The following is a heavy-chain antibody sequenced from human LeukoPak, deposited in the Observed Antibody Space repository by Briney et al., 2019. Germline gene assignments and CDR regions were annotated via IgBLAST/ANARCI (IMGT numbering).Heavy chain of an antibody. CDR1: GFTFSGYA. D-gene: IGHD3-10*01. Sequence: GGSLRLSCVTSGFTFSGYAMHWVRQAPGKVLEWVAIISHDERNKNYADSVKGRFTISRDNSQNTLFLQMNGLRTEDTALYYCAKDGIHGGSGSYCDSWGQGTLVTVSS. J-gene: IGHJ4*02. CDR3: AKDGIHGGSGSYCDS. CDR2: ISHDERNK. V-gene: IGHV3-30*04.